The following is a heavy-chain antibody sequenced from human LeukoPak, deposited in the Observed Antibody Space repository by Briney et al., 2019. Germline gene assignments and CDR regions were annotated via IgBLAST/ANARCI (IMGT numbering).Heavy chain of an antibody. J-gene: IGHJ4*02. V-gene: IGHV3-21*01. CDR3: ARGPRTVTRVGY. D-gene: IGHD4-17*01. CDR2: ISSSSSYI. CDR1: GFTFSSYS. Sequence: GGSLRLSCAASGFTFSSYSMNWVRQAPGKGLEWASSISSSSSYIYYADSVKGRFTISRDNAKNSLYLQMNSLRAEDTAVYYCARGPRTVTRVGYWGQGTLVTVSS.